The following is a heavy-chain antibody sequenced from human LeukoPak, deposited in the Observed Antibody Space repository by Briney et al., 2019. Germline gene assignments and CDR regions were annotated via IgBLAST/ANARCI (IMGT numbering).Heavy chain of an antibody. Sequence: PGGSLRLSCVASGFSFTDYGIHWVRRAPGKGLEWVAVISYNGNNRYYADSVKGRFTISRDNSKNTLYLQMNSLRAEDTAVYYCARVRSLRGYSYGVDYWGQGTLVTVSS. CDR1: GFSFTDYG. CDR3: ARVRSLRGYSYGVDY. CDR2: ISYNGNNR. J-gene: IGHJ4*02. V-gene: IGHV3-30*03. D-gene: IGHD5-18*01.